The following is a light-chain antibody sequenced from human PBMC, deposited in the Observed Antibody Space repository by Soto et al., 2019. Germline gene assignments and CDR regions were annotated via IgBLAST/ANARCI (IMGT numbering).Light chain of an antibody. CDR3: QQSYSTPPWT. CDR1: QSISSY. V-gene: IGKV1-39*01. CDR2: AAS. J-gene: IGKJ1*01. Sequence: DIQMTQSPSSLSASVGDRVTITCRASQSISSYLNWYQQKPGKAPKLLIYAASSLQSGVPSRFSGSGSWTDFPLTISSLQPEDFATYYCQQSYSTPPWTFGQGTKVEIK.